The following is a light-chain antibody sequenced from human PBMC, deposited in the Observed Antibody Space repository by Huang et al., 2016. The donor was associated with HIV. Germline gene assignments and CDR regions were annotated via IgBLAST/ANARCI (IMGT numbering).Light chain of an antibody. Sequence: EVVMTQSPAILSVSPGERAPLSCRASQSVTSNLAWYQQKPGPAPRLLIYSASTRATGIPARFSGSGSGTEFTLTISSLQSEDFAVYYCQHYNNWPWWTFGQGTKVEIK. CDR2: SAS. V-gene: IGKV3-15*01. CDR3: QHYNNWPWWT. CDR1: QSVTSN. J-gene: IGKJ1*01.